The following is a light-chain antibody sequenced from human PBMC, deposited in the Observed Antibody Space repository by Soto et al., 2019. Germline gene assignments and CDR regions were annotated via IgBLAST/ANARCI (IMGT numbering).Light chain of an antibody. CDR3: QSYDSSLSGFYV. CDR2: LNS. V-gene: IGLV1-40*01. J-gene: IGLJ1*01. Sequence: QSVLTQPPSVSGAPGQTVTISCTGSGSNIGAGYDVHWYQQLPGTAPKLLIYLNSNRPSGVPDRFSGSKSGTSASLAITGLQAEDEADYYCQSYDSSLSGFYVFGTGTQLTVL. CDR1: GSNIGAGYD.